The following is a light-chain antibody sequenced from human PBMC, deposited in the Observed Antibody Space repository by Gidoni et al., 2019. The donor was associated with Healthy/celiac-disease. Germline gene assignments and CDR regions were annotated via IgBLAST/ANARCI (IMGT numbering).Light chain of an antibody. J-gene: IGKJ1*01. CDR3: MQGTHWPQT. CDR1: QTLVHSDGNTY. Sequence: DVVMAQSPLSLPVTLGQPASISCRSSQTLVHSDGNTYLSWFQQRPGQSPRRLIYKVSNRDSGVPDRFSGSGSGTDVTLKISSVEAEDVGVYYCMQGTHWPQTFGQGTKVEIK. V-gene: IGKV2-30*02. CDR2: KVS.